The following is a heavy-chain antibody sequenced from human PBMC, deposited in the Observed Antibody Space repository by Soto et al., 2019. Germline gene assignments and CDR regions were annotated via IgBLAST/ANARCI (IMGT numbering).Heavy chain of an antibody. D-gene: IGHD5-12*01. V-gene: IGHV4-31*03. Sequence: SETLSLTCTVSGGSISSGGYYWSWIRQHPGKGLEWIGYIYYSGSTYYNPSLKSRVTISVDTSKNQFSLKLSSVTAADTAVYYCARASGYDSEGPIDYWGQGTLVTVSS. CDR2: IYYSGST. CDR3: ARASGYDSEGPIDY. CDR1: GGSISSGGYY. J-gene: IGHJ4*02.